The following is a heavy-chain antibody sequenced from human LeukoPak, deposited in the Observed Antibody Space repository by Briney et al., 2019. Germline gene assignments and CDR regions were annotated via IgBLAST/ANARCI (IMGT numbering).Heavy chain of an antibody. J-gene: IGHJ2*01. CDR1: GGSISSYY. CDR3: ARGRPLSGYFDL. CDR2: IYYSGST. V-gene: IGHV4-59*01. Sequence: SETLSLTCAVYGGSISSYYWSWIRQPPGKGLEWIGYIYYSGSTNYNPSLKSRVTISVDTSKNQFSLKLSSVTAADTAVYYCARGRPLSGYFDLWGRGTLVTVSS.